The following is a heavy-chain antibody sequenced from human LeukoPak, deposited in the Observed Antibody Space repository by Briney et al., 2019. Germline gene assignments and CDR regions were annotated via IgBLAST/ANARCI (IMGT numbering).Heavy chain of an antibody. CDR3: AKGADFWSGYLPYFDY. Sequence: GGSLRLSCAASGFTFSSHAMTWVRQAPGKGLEWVSTISGTGGSTYYADSVKGRFTISRDNSKNTLYLQMNSLRAEDTAVYYCAKGADFWSGYLPYFDYWGQGTLVTVSS. V-gene: IGHV3-23*01. J-gene: IGHJ4*02. CDR2: ISGTGGST. D-gene: IGHD3-3*01. CDR1: GFTFSSHA.